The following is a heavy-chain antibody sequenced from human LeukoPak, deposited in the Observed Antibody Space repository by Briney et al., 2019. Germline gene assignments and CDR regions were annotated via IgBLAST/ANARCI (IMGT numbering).Heavy chain of an antibody. CDR3: TRHPFISPFDY. V-gene: IGHV4-59*08. CDR2: IYHTGHT. D-gene: IGHD3-10*01. J-gene: IGHJ4*02. CDR1: GGSVSGYY. Sequence: SETLSLTCTVSGGSVSGYYWSWIRQPPGGGLEWIGYIYHTGHTHYNASLKGRVTMSMDTSQSQISLRMSSMTAADTAVYYCTRHPFISPFDYWGQGTLVTVSS.